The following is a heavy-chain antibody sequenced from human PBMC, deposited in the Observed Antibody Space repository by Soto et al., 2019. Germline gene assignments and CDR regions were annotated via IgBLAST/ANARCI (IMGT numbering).Heavy chain of an antibody. J-gene: IGHJ4*02. CDR3: TKDTFGGRDS. CDR1: EISLNIYW. Sequence: EAQLVESGGGLVQPGGSRTLSCTASEISLNIYWMHWVRQAPGKGLVWVARINPESTTITYADSVTGRFTISRDYAKDTLYLQLNGLSAEDTAIYYCTKDTFGGRDSWGQGTLVTVSS. V-gene: IGHV3-74*01. CDR2: INPESTTI. D-gene: IGHD2-15*01.